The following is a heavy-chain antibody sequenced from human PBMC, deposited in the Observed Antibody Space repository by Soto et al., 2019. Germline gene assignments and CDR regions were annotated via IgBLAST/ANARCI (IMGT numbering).Heavy chain of an antibody. D-gene: IGHD6-13*01. CDR2: IYYTGST. CDR1: GGSLSSYY. CDR3: ARTVAAGNMDV. V-gene: IGHV4-59*01. J-gene: IGHJ6*03. Sequence: SETLSLTCTVSGGSLSSYYWSWIRQPPGKGLEWIAYIYYTGSTKYNPSLESRVTISADTSKNQFSLNLSSVTAADTAVYFCARTVAAGNMDVWGKGTTVTVFS.